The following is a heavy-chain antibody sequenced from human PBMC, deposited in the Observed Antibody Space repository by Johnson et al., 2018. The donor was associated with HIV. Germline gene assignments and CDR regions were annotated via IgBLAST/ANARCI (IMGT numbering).Heavy chain of an antibody. D-gene: IGHD3-3*01. CDR2: ISNDGSNK. V-gene: IGHV3-30*03. Sequence: QVQLVESGGGVVQPGKSLRLFCAASGFTFSSYAMHWVRQAPGKGLEWVAVISNDGSNKYYADSVKGRFTISREHSKRPLNLQMNNLRAEDTAVYYCARDTDDFWSGAGAFDIWGQGTMVTVSS. CDR1: GFTFSSYA. J-gene: IGHJ3*02. CDR3: ARDTDDFWSGAGAFDI.